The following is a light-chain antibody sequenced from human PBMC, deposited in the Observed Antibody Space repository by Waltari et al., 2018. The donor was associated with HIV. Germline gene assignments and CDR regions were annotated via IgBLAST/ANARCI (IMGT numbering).Light chain of an antibody. V-gene: IGLV1-44*01. J-gene: IGLJ3*02. CDR1: SSNIGSIP. CDR2: SNN. CDR3: AAWDDSLNGRV. Sequence: LPPPPSASGTRAQRVTLSCSGTSSNIGSIPVTRYLPLPGTAPKLLIYSNNQRPSGVPDRFSGSKSGTSASLAISGLQSEDEADYYCAAWDDSLNGRVFGGGTKLTVL.